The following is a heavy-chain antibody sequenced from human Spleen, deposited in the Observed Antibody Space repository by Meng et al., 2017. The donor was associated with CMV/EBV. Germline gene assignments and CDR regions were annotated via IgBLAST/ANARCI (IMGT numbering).Heavy chain of an antibody. J-gene: IGHJ4*02. Sequence: SSNSGVWNWIRQSPSRGLEWLGRTFYRSNWYNDFAVSVKSRITISADTSKNQFSLQLNSVTPEDTAVYYCARTKTLRGYSYGVFDHWGQGTLVTVSS. V-gene: IGHV6-1*01. CDR1: SSNSGV. CDR2: TFYRSNWYN. CDR3: ARTKTLRGYSYGVFDH. D-gene: IGHD5-18*01.